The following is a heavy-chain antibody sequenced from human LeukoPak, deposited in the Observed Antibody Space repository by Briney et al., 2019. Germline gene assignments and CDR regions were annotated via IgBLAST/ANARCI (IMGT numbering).Heavy chain of an antibody. J-gene: IGHJ4*02. D-gene: IGHD4-17*01. CDR2: ISPYNDNT. CDR3: AREGHEYGDYTPDY. CDR1: GYNFINFG. Sequence: GASVTVSRKASGYNFINFGIIWVRQAPGQGLEWMGWISPYNDNTNYAQRVQGRFAMTTDTSTRTVYMELRSLTSDDTAVYYCAREGHEYGDYTPDYWGQGTPVTVSS. V-gene: IGHV1-18*01.